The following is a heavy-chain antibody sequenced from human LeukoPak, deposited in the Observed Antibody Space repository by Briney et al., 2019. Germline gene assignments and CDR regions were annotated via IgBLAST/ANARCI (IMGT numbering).Heavy chain of an antibody. CDR2: IYPGDSDT. Sequence: GESLKISCKGSGYSFTSYWIGWVRQMPGKGLEWMGIIYPGDSDTRYSPSFQGQVTISADKSISTAYLQWSSLKASDTAMYYCARHVPFGSGSYHRYYYYYYMDVWGKGTTVTVSS. D-gene: IGHD3-10*01. V-gene: IGHV5-51*01. CDR3: ARHVPFGSGSYHRYYYYYYMDV. J-gene: IGHJ6*03. CDR1: GYSFTSYW.